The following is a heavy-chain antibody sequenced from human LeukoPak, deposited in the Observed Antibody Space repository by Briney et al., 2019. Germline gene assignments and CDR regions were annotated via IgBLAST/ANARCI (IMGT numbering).Heavy chain of an antibody. CDR2: ISGSAGGT. Sequence: GGSLRLSCAASGFTFSSYGMHWVRRAPGKGLEWVSGISGSAGGTYYADSVKGRFTISRDNSQNTLYLQMNSLRAEDTAVYYCAKGLRRDAFDIWGQGTMVTVSS. J-gene: IGHJ3*02. V-gene: IGHV3-23*01. CDR1: GFTFSSYG. CDR3: AKGLRRDAFDI.